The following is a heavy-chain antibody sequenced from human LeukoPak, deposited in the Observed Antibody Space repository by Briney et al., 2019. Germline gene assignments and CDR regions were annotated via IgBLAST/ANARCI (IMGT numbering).Heavy chain of an antibody. D-gene: IGHD3-22*01. V-gene: IGHV4-59*11. CDR1: GGSISSHY. Sequence: SETLSLTCTVSGGSISSHYWSWIRQPPGKGLEWIGYIYYSGSTNYNPSLKSRVTISVDTSKNQFSLKLSSVTAADTAAYYCASSRYYDSSGYFDYWGQGTLVTVSS. CDR2: IYYSGST. CDR3: ASSRYYDSSGYFDY. J-gene: IGHJ4*02.